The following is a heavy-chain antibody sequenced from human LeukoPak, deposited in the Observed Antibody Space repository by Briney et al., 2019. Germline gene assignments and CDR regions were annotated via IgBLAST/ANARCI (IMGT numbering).Heavy chain of an antibody. Sequence: SQTLSLTCTVSGGSISSGGYYWSWIRQPPGKGLEWIGYIYHSGSTYYNPSLKSRVTISVDRSKNQFSLKLSSVTAADTAVYYCARVYPPSYLSAADRKDDAFDIWGQGTMVTVSS. CDR1: GGSISSGGYY. D-gene: IGHD2-2*01. CDR3: ARVYPPSYLSAADRKDDAFDI. V-gene: IGHV4-30-2*01. CDR2: IYHSGST. J-gene: IGHJ3*02.